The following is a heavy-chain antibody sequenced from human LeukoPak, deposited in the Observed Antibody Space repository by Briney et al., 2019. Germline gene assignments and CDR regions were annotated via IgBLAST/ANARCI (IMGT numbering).Heavy chain of an antibody. Sequence: SETLSLTCTVSGGSISSGGYYWSWIRQHPGKGLERIGYIYYSGSTYYNPSLKSRVTISVDTSKNQFSLKLSSVTAADTAVYYCARGGRITMVRGVLYYYGMDVWGKGTTVTVSS. D-gene: IGHD3-10*01. CDR2: IYYSGST. CDR1: GGSISSGGYY. J-gene: IGHJ6*04. CDR3: ARGGRITMVRGVLYYYGMDV. V-gene: IGHV4-31*03.